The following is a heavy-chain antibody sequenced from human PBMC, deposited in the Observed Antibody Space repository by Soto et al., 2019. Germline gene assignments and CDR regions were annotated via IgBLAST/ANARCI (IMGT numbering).Heavy chain of an antibody. Sequence: QLMESGGGVVPPGASLRLSCAASGFTFSTFGMHWVRQTPGKGLEWVAVISYDGNNKVYADSVKGRFTISRDNFKNTVDLVMNNLKVDDTAVYYCAKDLQAYGDYDYYCYGLDVW. CDR1: GFTFSTFG. CDR2: ISYDGNNK. CDR3: AKDLQAYGDYDYYCYGLDV. D-gene: IGHD4-17*01. V-gene: IGHV3-30*18. J-gene: IGHJ6*01.